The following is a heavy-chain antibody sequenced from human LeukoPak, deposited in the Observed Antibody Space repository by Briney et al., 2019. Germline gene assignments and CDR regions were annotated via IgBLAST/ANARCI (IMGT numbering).Heavy chain of an antibody. CDR2: ISNSGGSI. CDR1: GFTFSSYE. Sequence: GGSLRLSCAASGFTFSSYEMNWVRQAPGKGLEWVSHISNSGGSIYYADSVKGRFTVSRDNAKNSLYLQMNSLRAEDTAVYYCARSFDIWGQGTMVTVSS. CDR3: ARSFDI. V-gene: IGHV3-48*03. J-gene: IGHJ3*02.